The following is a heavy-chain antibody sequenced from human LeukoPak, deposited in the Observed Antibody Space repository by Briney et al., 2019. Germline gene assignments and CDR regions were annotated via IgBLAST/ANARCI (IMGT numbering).Heavy chain of an antibody. V-gene: IGHV4-4*07. D-gene: IGHD3-22*01. CDR3: ARRPITMIVVGNY. CDR1: GGSISGYY. CDR2: IYNSESI. Sequence: PSETLSLTCTVSGGSISGYYWSWIRQPAGKGLEWIGRIYNSESINYNPSLKSRVTMSIDTSKNQFSLKLNSVTAADTAVYYCARRPITMIVVGNYWGQGTLVTVSS. J-gene: IGHJ4*02.